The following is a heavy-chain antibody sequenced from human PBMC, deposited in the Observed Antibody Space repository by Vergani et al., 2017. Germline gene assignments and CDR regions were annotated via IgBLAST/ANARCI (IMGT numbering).Heavy chain of an antibody. J-gene: IGHJ6*03. CDR1: GGTFSSYA. CDR3: AGDANGWDMIVSSYYYYMDV. CDR2: IIPLLGTA. D-gene: IGHD3-22*01. Sequence: QVQLVQSGAEVKKPGSSVKVSCKASGGTFSSYAISWVRQAPGQGLEWMGRIIPLLGTANYAQKFQGSVTITADESTSTAYMELSSLRSEDTSVDYCAGDANGWDMIVSSYYYYMDVWGKGTTVTVSS. V-gene: IGHV1-69*11.